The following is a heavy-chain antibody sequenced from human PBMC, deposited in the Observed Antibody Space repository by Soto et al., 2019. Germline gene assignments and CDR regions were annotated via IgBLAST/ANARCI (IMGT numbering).Heavy chain of an antibody. CDR1: GGSISSYY. V-gene: IGHV4-4*07. Sequence: ETLSLTCSVSGGSISSYYWSWIRQPAGKGLEWIGRIYTSGTTNYNPSLKSRVTMSLDTSKNQFSLKLSSVAAADTAVYYCARYYYDSSGYDGMDVWGQGTTVTVSS. CDR2: IYTSGTT. J-gene: IGHJ6*02. CDR3: ARYYYDSSGYDGMDV. D-gene: IGHD3-22*01.